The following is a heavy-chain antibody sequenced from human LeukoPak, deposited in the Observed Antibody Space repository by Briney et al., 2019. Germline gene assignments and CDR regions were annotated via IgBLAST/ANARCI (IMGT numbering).Heavy chain of an antibody. CDR3: ARARRAMVRGVPFNYGMDV. D-gene: IGHD3-10*01. J-gene: IGHJ6*04. CDR1: GGSVSSCSNY. Sequence: SETLSLTCTVSGGSVSSCSNYWSWIRPPPGRGLEWIVYTNYSGSTNYNPSLKRRVTISVDTSKNRFSVKLSSVTGADTAVYYCARARRAMVRGVPFNYGMDVWGKGTTVTVPS. CDR2: TNYSGST. V-gene: IGHV4-61*01.